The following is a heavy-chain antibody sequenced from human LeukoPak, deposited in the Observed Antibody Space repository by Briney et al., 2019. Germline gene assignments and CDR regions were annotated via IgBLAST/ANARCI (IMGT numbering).Heavy chain of an antibody. D-gene: IGHD3-16*01. CDR2: LPGNGGSI. V-gene: IGHV3-23*01. J-gene: IGHJ4*02. CDR1: GLTPRDVV. Sequence: PRGRLRLSCAVSGLTPRDVVVNWASPPPGGGMEWASCLPGNGGSIYYADSVKGRITIYRDNTKNTLYLQMNSLRAEDTAVYYCARELWESGDYWGQGTLVTVSS. CDR3: ARELWESGDY.